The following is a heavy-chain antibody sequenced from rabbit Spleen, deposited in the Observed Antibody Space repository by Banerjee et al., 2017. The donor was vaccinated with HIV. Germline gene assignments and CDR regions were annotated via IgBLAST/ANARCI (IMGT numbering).Heavy chain of an antibody. D-gene: IGHD8-1*01. V-gene: IGHV1S47*01. Sequence: QEQLEESGGGLVKPEGSLTLTCKASGFDFSDYGMSWVRQAPGKGLEWIGYIDPVFGITYYANWVNGRFSISRENAQNTVFLQMTSLTAADTATYFCARDGAGGSYFALWGPGTLVTVS. J-gene: IGHJ4*01. CDR3: ARDGAGGSYFAL. CDR1: GFDFSDYG. CDR2: IDPVFGIT.